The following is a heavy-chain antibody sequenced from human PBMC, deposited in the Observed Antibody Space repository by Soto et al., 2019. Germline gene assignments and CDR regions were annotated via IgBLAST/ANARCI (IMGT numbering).Heavy chain of an antibody. D-gene: IGHD6-19*01. CDR3: ANLPLSVAGRDYMDV. CDR2: IYYSGST. Sequence: SDTLSLTCTVSGGSISSGGYYWSWIRQHPGQGLEWIGYIYYSGSTYYNQSLKSRVTISVDTSKNQFSLKLSSVTAADTAVYYCANLPLSVAGRDYMDVWGKGAAVTVYS. CDR1: GGSISSGGYY. V-gene: IGHV4-31*03. J-gene: IGHJ6*03.